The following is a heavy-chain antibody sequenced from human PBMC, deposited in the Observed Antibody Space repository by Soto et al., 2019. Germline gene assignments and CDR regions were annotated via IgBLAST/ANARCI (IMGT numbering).Heavy chain of an antibody. Sequence: EVQLLESGGGLVQPGGSLRLSCVATGFTFRTYSMSWVRQSPGKGLEWVSGIGGSGDTTYYADSVKGRFTISRDNSRNSLYLHMTSLRADDTATYYCAKDGPDSSDAFDVWGQGTVVSVSA. J-gene: IGHJ3*01. CDR2: IGGSGDTT. V-gene: IGHV3-23*01. CDR1: GFTFRTYS. CDR3: AKDGPDSSDAFDV. D-gene: IGHD2-2*01.